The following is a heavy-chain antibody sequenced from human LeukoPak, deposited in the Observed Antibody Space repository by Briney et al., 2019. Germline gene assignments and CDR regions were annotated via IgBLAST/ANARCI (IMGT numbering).Heavy chain of an antibody. V-gene: IGHV1-18*01. CDR3: ARGGGRLSYYYDSSGPKDDY. CDR1: GYTFTSYG. CDR2: ISAYNGNT. D-gene: IGHD3-22*01. Sequence: ASVKVSCKASGYTFTSYGISWVRQAPGQGLEWMGWISAYNGNTNYAQKLQGRVTMTTDTSTSTAYMELRSLRSDDTAVYYCARGGGRLSYYYDSSGPKDDYWGQGTLVTVSS. J-gene: IGHJ4*02.